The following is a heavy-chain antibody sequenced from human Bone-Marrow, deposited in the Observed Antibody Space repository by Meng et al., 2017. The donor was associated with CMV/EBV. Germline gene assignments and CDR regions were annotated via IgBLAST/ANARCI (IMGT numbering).Heavy chain of an antibody. CDR2: IWYDGSNK. V-gene: IGHV3-33*06. CDR3: AKDIVDCSSTSCQYEYYYYGMDV. CDR1: GFTFNSYG. Sequence: GESLKISCAASGFTFNSYGMHWVRQAPGKGLEWVAVIWYDGSNKYYEDAVKGRFTISRDNYKNTLYLQNNSLRDEDTAVYYCAKDIVDCSSTSCQYEYYYYGMDVWGQGTTVTVSS. J-gene: IGHJ6*02. D-gene: IGHD2-2*01.